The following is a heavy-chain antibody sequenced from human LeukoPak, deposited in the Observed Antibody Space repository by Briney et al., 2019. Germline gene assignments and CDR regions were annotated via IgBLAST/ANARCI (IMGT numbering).Heavy chain of an antibody. CDR2: IIPIFGIA. CDR1: GGTFSSYA. V-gene: IGHV1-69*04. Sequence: SVKVSCKASGGTFSSYAISWVRQAPGQGLERMGRIIPIFGIANYAQKFQGRVTITADKSTSTAYMELSSLRSEDTAVYYCAREVVTTNRNWFDPWGQGTLVTVSS. D-gene: IGHD4-11*01. J-gene: IGHJ5*02. CDR3: AREVVTTNRNWFDP.